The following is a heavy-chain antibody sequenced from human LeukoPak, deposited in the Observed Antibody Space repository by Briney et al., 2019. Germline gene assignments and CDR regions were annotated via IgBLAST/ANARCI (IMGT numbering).Heavy chain of an antibody. CDR1: GYTFTSYG. J-gene: IGHJ5*02. CDR2: ISAYNGNT. V-gene: IGHV1-18*01. CDR3: ARCCSDGEVGWFDP. Sequence: VASVKVSCKASGYTFTSYGISWVRQAPGQGLEWMGWISAYNGNTNYAQKLQGRVTMTTDTSTSTAYMELRSLRSDDTAVYYCARCCSDGEVGWFDPWGQGTLVTVSS. D-gene: IGHD3-10*02.